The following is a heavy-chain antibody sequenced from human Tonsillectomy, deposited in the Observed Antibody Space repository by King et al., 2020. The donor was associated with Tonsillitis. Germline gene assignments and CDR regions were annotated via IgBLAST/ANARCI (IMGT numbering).Heavy chain of an antibody. D-gene: IGHD3-22*01. Sequence: QLVQSGAEVKKPGASVKVSCKASGYTFTSYYIHWVRQAPGQGLEWMGIINPSGGVTTYAQQFQGRVTMTRDTSTSTVYMELSSLRSEDAAVYYCTKGGYYYDSSAYYLFESWGQGTLVTVSS. V-gene: IGHV1-46*03. CDR2: INPSGGVT. CDR1: GYTFTSYY. CDR3: TKGGYYYDSSAYYLFES. J-gene: IGHJ4*02.